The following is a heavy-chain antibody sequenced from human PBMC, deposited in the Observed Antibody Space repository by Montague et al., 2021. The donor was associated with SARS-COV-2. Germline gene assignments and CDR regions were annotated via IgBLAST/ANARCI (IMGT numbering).Heavy chain of an antibody. V-gene: IGHV4-34*01. J-gene: IGHJ4*02. CDR2: INHRGTS. D-gene: IGHD3-22*01. CDR3: ARGRQHFNMIVVVMTGGEYYFGY. CDR1: GGSFSDYY. Sequence: SETLSLTCAVYGGSFSDYYWRWIRPPPGKGLEWIGEINHRGTSKYNPSLKSRVSRSLDTSKNPFSLYLSSVTAADTAVYYCARGRQHFNMIVVVMTGGEYYFGYWGPVSLVSVSS.